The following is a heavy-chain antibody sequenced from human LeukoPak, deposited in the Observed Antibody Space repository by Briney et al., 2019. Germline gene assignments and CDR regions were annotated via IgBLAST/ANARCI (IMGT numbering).Heavy chain of an antibody. J-gene: IGHJ4*02. CDR1: GFTLSNYN. D-gene: IGHD6-19*01. Sequence: PGGSLRPSCAASGFTLSNYNINWVRQAPGKGLEWVSYISSSSSTIYYADSVEGRFTISRDNAKNSLYLQMNSLRDEDTAVYYCARDLAVAGSFDYWGQGTLVTVSS. V-gene: IGHV3-48*02. CDR2: ISSSSSTI. CDR3: ARDLAVAGSFDY.